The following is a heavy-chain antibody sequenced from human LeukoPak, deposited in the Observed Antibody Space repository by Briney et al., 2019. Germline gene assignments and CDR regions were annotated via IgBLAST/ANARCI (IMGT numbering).Heavy chain of an antibody. V-gene: IGHV2-70*11. J-gene: IGHJ4*02. CDR1: RFSLSTSGMC. CDR3: AQQIVGDTHFDY. CDR2: IDLDDDK. D-gene: IGHD1-26*01. Sequence: SGPTLLNYAQSLTLTCPLSRFSLSTSGMCASWIRQPPGKALEWLARIDLDDDKHYSTSLENRLSIPTVTSKNHLVLRLTNMDPVDTATYYCAQQIVGDTHFDYWGQGTLVSASS.